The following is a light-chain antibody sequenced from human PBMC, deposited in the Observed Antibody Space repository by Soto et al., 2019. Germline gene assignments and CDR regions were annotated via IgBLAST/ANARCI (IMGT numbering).Light chain of an antibody. CDR3: QQYGYPPWT. CDR2: GAS. J-gene: IGKJ1*01. Sequence: EIVLTQSPGTLSLSPGERATLSCRASQSINGHYLAWYQQKPGQAPRLLMHGASSRATGVPDRFSGSGSGTDFTVTISRLEPEDVAVYYCQQYGYPPWTFGQGTKVEI. CDR1: QSINGHY. V-gene: IGKV3-20*01.